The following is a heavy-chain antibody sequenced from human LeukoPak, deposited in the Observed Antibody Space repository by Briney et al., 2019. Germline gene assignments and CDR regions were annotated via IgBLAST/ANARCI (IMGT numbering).Heavy chain of an antibody. J-gene: IGHJ5*02. V-gene: IGHV3-48*01. D-gene: IGHD3-10*02. Sequence: GGSLRLSCAASGFTFSSYAMSWVRQAPGKGLEWVSYISSSGSTIYYADSVKGRFTISRDNSKNTLYLQMNSLRAEDTAVYYCARITMSRFDPWGQGTLVTVS. CDR1: GFTFSSYA. CDR3: ARITMSRFDP. CDR2: ISSSGSTI.